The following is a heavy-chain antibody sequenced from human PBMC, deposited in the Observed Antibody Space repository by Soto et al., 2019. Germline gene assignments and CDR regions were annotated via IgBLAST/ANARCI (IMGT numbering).Heavy chain of an antibody. CDR2: INAGSGNT. Sequence: ASVKVSCKASGYTSTNYGMHWVRQAPGQRLEWMGWINAGSGNTKYSQKFQGRITITRDTSASTAYMELWSLRSDDTAVYYCARALVGGGYGYRFDPWGQGTLVTVPQ. V-gene: IGHV1-3*01. CDR3: ARALVGGGYGYRFDP. J-gene: IGHJ5*02. D-gene: IGHD5-12*01. CDR1: GYTSTNYG.